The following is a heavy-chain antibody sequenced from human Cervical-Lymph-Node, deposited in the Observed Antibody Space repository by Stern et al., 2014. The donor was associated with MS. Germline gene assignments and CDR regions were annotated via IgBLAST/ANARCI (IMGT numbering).Heavy chain of an antibody. J-gene: IGHJ2*01. Sequence: QVQLVQSGAEVKKPGSSVKVSCKATGDTFSTYAITWVRQAPGQGLEWVGGINPIFGTTNHAATVQARVTLTPDGSTRTRTRPAYMELSSLRAEDTAVYYCARAMGQRAENWYFDLWGRGTLVTVSS. D-gene: IGHD1-26*01. CDR3: ARAMGQRAENWYFDL. CDR1: GDTFSTYA. V-gene: IGHV1-69*01. CDR2: INPIFGTT.